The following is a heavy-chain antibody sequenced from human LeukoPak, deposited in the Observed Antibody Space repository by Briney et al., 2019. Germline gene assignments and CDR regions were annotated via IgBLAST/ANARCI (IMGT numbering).Heavy chain of an antibody. J-gene: IGHJ4*02. Sequence: GESLRISCKGSGYTFSSYWIGGVRQMPGKGREWMGIIYPGDSDTRYSPSLQGQVTISVDTSIGTAYLQWSSLKASDTAIYYCARQNDFRLDYWGQGTLVTVSS. CDR1: GYTFSSYW. V-gene: IGHV5-51*01. CDR3: ARQNDFRLDY. CDR2: IYPGDSDT. D-gene: IGHD3-3*01.